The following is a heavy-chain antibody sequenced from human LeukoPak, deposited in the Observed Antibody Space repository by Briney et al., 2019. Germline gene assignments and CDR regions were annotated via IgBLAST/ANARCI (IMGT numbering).Heavy chain of an antibody. CDR2: ISYDGSNE. J-gene: IGHJ4*02. CDR1: GFTFSSYV. V-gene: IGHV3-30*04. Sequence: GGSLRLSCAASGFTFSSYVMHWVRQAPGKGLEWVAIISYDGSNEYYADSVKGRFTISRDNSKNTLYLQMNSLRAADTAVYYCARAALAGTLVTGGYWGQGTLVTVSS. D-gene: IGHD6-19*01. CDR3: ARAALAGTLVTGGY.